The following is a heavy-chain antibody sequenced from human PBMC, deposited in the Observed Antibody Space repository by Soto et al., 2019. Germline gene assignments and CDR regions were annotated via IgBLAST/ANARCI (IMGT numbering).Heavy chain of an antibody. J-gene: IGHJ3*02. Sequence: GESLKISCKTSGYSFISYWVAWVRQKPGKGLEWMGTFYPGDSTSTYSPSFQGQVTISVDKSISTAYLHLSSLKASDTAMYYCARVIGYCRNNDCSWTFDIWGQGTTVTVSS. CDR2: FYPGDSTS. D-gene: IGHD2-2*03. CDR1: GYSFISYW. CDR3: ARVIGYCRNNDCSWTFDI. V-gene: IGHV5-51*01.